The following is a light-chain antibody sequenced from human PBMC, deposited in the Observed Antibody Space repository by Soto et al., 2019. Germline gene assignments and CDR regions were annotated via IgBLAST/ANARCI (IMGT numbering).Light chain of an antibody. V-gene: IGKV3-15*01. CDR1: QSVNSN. Sequence: EIVMTQSPATLSVSPGERATLSCRASQSVNSNLAWYQQKPGQAPRLLIYGASTRATGIPARFSGSGSGTEFTLTLSSRRSQYFAVYYCQQYNYRPPLTFGGGTKVEIK. CDR3: QQYNYRPPLT. J-gene: IGKJ4*01. CDR2: GAS.